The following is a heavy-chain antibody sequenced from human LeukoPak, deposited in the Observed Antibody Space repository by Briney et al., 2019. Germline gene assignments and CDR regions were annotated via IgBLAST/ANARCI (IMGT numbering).Heavy chain of an antibody. CDR3: ARLSGSYYDY. D-gene: IGHD1-26*01. CDR2: IYYSGST. Sequence: SETLSLTCTVSGGSISSGGYYWSWIRQHPGKGLEWIGHIYYSGSTYYNPSLKSRVTISVDTSKNQFSLKLSSVTAADTAVYYCARLSGSYYDYWGQGTLVTVSS. V-gene: IGHV4-31*03. J-gene: IGHJ4*02. CDR1: GGSISSGGYY.